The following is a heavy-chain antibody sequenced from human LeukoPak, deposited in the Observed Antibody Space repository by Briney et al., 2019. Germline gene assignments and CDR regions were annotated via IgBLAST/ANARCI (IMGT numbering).Heavy chain of an antibody. D-gene: IGHD6-6*01. CDR3: ARDPGSSSGGAFDI. V-gene: IGHV1-69*05. J-gene: IGHJ3*02. Sequence: IIPIFGTANYAQKFQGRVTITTDESTSTAYMELSSLRSEDTAVYYCARDPGSSSGGAFDIWGQGTMVTVSS. CDR2: IIPIFGTA.